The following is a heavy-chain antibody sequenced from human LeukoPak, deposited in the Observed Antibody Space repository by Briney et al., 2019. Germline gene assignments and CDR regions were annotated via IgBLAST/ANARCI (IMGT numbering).Heavy chain of an antibody. D-gene: IGHD6-13*01. V-gene: IGHV3-15*01. CDR2: IKSKTDGGTT. CDR3: TTVGYSSSWSSYYYYYGMDV. Sequence: SGGSLRLSCAVSGFTFSNAWMSWVRQAPGKGLEWVGRIKSKTDGGTTDYAAPVKGRFTISRDDSKNTLYLQMNSLKTEDTAVYYCTTVGYSSSWSSYYYYYGMDVWGQGTTVTVSS. CDR1: GFTFSNAW. J-gene: IGHJ6*02.